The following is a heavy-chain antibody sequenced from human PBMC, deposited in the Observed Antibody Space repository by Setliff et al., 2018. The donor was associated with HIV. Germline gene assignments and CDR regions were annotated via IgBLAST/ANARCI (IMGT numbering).Heavy chain of an antibody. J-gene: IGHJ5*02. Sequence: LRLSCGASGFIFSDSWMDWVRQAPGKGLEWVATIKKDGREKYYVDSVKGRFTISRDNARTSLYLEMSSLRVEDTAVYFCASMWKVGAWGRGTLVTV. V-gene: IGHV3-7*03. CDR1: GFIFSDSW. CDR3: ASMWKVGA. CDR2: IKKDGREK. D-gene: IGHD1-26*01.